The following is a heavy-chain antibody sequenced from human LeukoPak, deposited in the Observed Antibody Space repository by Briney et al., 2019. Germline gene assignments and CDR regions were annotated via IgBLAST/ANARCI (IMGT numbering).Heavy chain of an antibody. CDR2: INYTGRT. D-gene: IGHD1-26*01. J-gene: IGHJ4*02. Sequence: PSETLSLTCAVYGGSFTEYHWSWIRQPPGKSLEWIGEINYTGRTHYNPSLTSRVTISIDMSERQFSLKLNSVTAADTAVFYCARLWVGDSPSFDYWGQGTLVTVSS. V-gene: IGHV4-34*01. CDR1: GGSFTEYH. CDR3: ARLWVGDSPSFDY.